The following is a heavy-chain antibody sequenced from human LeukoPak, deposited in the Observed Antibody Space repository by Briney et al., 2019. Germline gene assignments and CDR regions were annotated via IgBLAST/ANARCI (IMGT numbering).Heavy chain of an antibody. V-gene: IGHV3-30*02. D-gene: IGHD6-19*01. CDR3: AKDSAVAGIWVFDY. Sequence: GGSLRLSCAASGFTFSSYGLNWVRQAPGKGLEWVAFIRYDGSNKYYADSVKGRFTISRDNSKNTLYLQMNSLRAEDTTVYYCAKDSAVAGIWVFDYWGQGTLVTVSS. J-gene: IGHJ4*02. CDR1: GFTFSSYG. CDR2: IRYDGSNK.